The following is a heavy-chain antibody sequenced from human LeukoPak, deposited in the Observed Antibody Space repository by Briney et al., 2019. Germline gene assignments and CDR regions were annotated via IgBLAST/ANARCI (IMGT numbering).Heavy chain of an antibody. V-gene: IGHV4-4*02. CDR1: GGSISSTNW. Sequence: PSGTLSLTCGVSGGSISSTNWWSGVRQPPGQGLEWIGEISLSGLTNYNPSLKSRVTMSLDKSKNHLSLSLTAVTPADTAVYYCSRESGAFSPFGYWGQGTLVTVSS. CDR2: ISLSGLT. CDR3: SRESGAFSPFGY. J-gene: IGHJ4*02. D-gene: IGHD1-26*01.